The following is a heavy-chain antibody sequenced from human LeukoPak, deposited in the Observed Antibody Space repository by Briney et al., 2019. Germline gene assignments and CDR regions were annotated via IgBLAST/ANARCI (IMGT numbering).Heavy chain of an antibody. Sequence: GGSLRLSCAASGFTFSSFAMSWVRQAPGKGLEWLSTISDSAGSTYYADSVKGGFTISRDNSKNTLYLHMNSLRAEDTAVYYCAKLGNFASGSYSDWGQGTLVTVSS. CDR2: ISDSAGST. CDR1: GFTFSSFA. V-gene: IGHV3-23*01. D-gene: IGHD3-10*01. J-gene: IGHJ4*02. CDR3: AKLGNFASGSYSD.